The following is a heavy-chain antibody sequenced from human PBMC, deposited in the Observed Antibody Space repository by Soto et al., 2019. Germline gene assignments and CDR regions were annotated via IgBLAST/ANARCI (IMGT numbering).Heavy chain of an antibody. CDR3: ARLNYVRGSAYYYYYGMDV. J-gene: IGHJ6*02. V-gene: IGHV1-69*13. CDR1: GGTFSSYA. CDR2: IIPIFGTA. Sequence: SVKVSCKASGGTFSSYAISWVRQAPGQGLEWMGGIIPIFGTANYAQKFQGRVTITADESTSTAYMELSSLRSEDTAVYYCARLNYVRGSAYYYYYGMDVWGQGTTVTVSS. D-gene: IGHD3-16*01.